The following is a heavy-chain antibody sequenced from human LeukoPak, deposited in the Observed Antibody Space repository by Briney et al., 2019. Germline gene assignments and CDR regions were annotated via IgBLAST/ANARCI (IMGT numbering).Heavy chain of an antibody. V-gene: IGHV3-7*01. CDR2: IKQDGSEI. J-gene: IGHJ4*02. CDR1: GFTFSSYW. Sequence: GGSLRLSCAASGFTFSSYWMTWVRQAPGKGLEWVANIKQDGSEIYCVDSVKGRFTISRDNAKNSLYLQMNSLRAEDTAVYYCARDPAASLDYWGQGTLVTVSS. CDR3: ARDPAASLDY.